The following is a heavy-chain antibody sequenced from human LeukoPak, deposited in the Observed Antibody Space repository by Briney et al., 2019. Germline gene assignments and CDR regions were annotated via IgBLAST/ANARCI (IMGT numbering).Heavy chain of an antibody. CDR3: ARVGPLGLLWFGELYFDY. D-gene: IGHD3-10*01. V-gene: IGHV4-30-4*07. CDR2: IYYSGST. J-gene: IGHJ4*02. CDR1: GDSISSAGYS. Sequence: SQTLSLTCAVSGDSISSAGYSWTWIRQPPGKGLEWIGYIYYSGSTNYNPSLKSRVTISVDTSKNQFSLKLSSVTAADTAVYYCARVGPLGLLWFGELYFDYWGQGTLVTVSS.